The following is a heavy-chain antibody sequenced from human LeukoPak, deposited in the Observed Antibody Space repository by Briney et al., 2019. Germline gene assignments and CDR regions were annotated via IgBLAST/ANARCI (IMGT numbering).Heavy chain of an antibody. CDR3: AKRKRPGIAVAGNDY. V-gene: IGHV4-39*07. CDR2: IYYTGST. D-gene: IGHD6-19*01. Sequence: PSKTLSLTCSVSGDSISNKNYCWGWIRQPPGKGLEYIASIYYTGSTYYNPAPNSRVIISVDTSKNEFSLKLTSVTAADTAVYYCAKRKRPGIAVAGNDYWGQGTLVTVSS. J-gene: IGHJ4*02. CDR1: GDSISNKNYC.